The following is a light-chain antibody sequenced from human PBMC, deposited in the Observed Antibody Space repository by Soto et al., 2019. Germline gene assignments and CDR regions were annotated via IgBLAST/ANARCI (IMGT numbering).Light chain of an antibody. CDR3: QQYKDWPPWT. J-gene: IGKJ1*01. CDR2: DAS. V-gene: IGKV3-15*01. CDR1: QSVNSN. Sequence: EIVMTQSPATLSVATGISATLSCRASQSVNSNLAWYQQKPGQAPRLLIYDASTRATGVPARFSGSGSGTEFTLTISSLQSEDFAVYYCQQYKDWPPWTFGQGTKVEIK.